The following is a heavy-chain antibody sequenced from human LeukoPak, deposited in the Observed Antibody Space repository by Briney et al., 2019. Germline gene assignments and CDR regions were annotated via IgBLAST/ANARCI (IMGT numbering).Heavy chain of an antibody. CDR2: IKEDGSKK. Sequence: GGSLRLTCAVSGFTFNNYWMNWVRQAPGKGLEWVANIKEDGSKKYYVDSVKGRFTISRDNAKNSLYLQMNSLRAEDTAVYYCARDVSVETAQDVWVDGFDIWGRGTMVTVSS. CDR1: GFTFNNYW. J-gene: IGHJ3*02. D-gene: IGHD2-21*02. CDR3: ARDVSVETAQDVWVDGFDI. V-gene: IGHV3-7*03.